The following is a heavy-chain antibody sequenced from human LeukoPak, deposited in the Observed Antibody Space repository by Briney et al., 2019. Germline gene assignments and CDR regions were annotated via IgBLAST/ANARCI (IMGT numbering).Heavy chain of an antibody. V-gene: IGHV4-61*01. CDR3: ARRGANSGSYSHFDL. CDR2: IYYSGST. CDR1: GDSVSSGSSY. D-gene: IGHD1-26*01. J-gene: IGHJ2*01. Sequence: SSETLSLTCTVSGDSVSSGSSYWSWIRQPPGKGLEWIGIIYYSGSTNYNPSLKSRVTISVDTSKNQFSLKLSSLTAADTAVYYCARRGANSGSYSHFDLWGRGTLVTVSS.